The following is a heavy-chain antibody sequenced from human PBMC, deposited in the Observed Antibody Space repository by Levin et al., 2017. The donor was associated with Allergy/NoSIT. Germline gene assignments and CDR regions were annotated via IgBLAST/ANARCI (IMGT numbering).Heavy chain of an antibody. D-gene: IGHD1-26*01. J-gene: IGHJ3*02. CDR3: ARSRMARENDVFDI. CDR1: GYNFGSYW. Sequence: GESLKISCQAFGYNFGSYWIGWVRHLPGKDLEWMGVIYPGDSDTKYSPSFQGQVTISADKSITTAYLHWGSLKASDSAIFYCARSRMARENDVFDIWGQGTMVTVSS. CDR2: IYPGDSDT. V-gene: IGHV5-51*01.